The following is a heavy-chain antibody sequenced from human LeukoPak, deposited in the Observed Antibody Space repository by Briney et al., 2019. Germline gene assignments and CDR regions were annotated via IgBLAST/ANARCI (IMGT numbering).Heavy chain of an antibody. CDR1: GYTFTGYY. V-gene: IGHV1-2*02. CDR3: ARSRIAVALDAFDI. CDR2: VNPNSGST. D-gene: IGHD6-19*01. J-gene: IGHJ3*02. Sequence: ASVKVSCKASGYTFTGYYMHWVRQAPGQGLEWMGWVNPNSGSTDYAQNFQGRVTMTRDTSISTAYMELSSLRSDDTAVYYCARSRIAVALDAFDIWGQGTMVTVSS.